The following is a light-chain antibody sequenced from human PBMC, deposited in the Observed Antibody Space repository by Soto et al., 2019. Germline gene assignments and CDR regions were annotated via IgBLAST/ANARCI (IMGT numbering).Light chain of an antibody. J-gene: IGKJ1*01. CDR3: QQYGSSPRT. CDR2: GAS. V-gene: IGKV3-20*01. CDR1: QSVSSSY. Sequence: EIVWTQSPGTLSLSPGERATLSCRASQSVSSSYLAWYQQKPGQAPRLLIYGASSRATGIPDRFSGSGSGTDFTLIISRLEHEDFAVYYCQQYGSSPRTFGQGTKVEIK.